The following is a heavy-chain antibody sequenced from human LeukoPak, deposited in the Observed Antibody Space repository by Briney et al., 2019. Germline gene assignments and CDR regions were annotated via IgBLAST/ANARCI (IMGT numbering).Heavy chain of an antibody. CDR2: INPNSGGT. D-gene: IGHD2-2*01. J-gene: IGHJ3*02. V-gene: IGHV1-2*02. CDR1: GYTFTGYY. Sequence: ASVKLSCKASGYTFTGYYMHWVRQAPGQGLEWMGWINPNSGGTNYAQKFQGRVTMTRDTSISTAYMELSRLRSDDTAVYYCASPYCSSTSCYDRRAFDIWGQGTMVTVSS. CDR3: ASPYCSSTSCYDRRAFDI.